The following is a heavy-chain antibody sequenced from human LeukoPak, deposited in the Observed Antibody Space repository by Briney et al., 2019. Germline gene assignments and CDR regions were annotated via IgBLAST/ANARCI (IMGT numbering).Heavy chain of an antibody. V-gene: IGHV1-69*04. D-gene: IGHD5-24*01. J-gene: IGHJ4*02. CDR3: AREEGYGDY. Sequence: SVKVSCKASGGTFSSYTISWVRQAPGQGLEWMGRIIPLLGIANYAQRFQGRVTITADKSTSTAYMELSSLVSEDAAVYYCAREEGYGDYWGQGTLVTVSS. CDR1: GGTFSSYT. CDR2: IIPLLGIA.